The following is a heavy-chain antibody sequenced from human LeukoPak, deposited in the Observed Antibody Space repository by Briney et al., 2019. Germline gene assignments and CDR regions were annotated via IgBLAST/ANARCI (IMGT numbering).Heavy chain of an antibody. CDR1: GFTFSSYG. Sequence: GWALRHSCAASGFTFSSYGMHWVRQAPGTGLEWVAFIRYDGSNKYYADSVKGRFTISRDNSKNTLYLQMNSLRAEDTAVYYCAKDISLLRVVPAAIDYWGQGTLVTVSS. CDR2: IRYDGSNK. D-gene: IGHD2-2*01. J-gene: IGHJ4*02. V-gene: IGHV3-30*02. CDR3: AKDISLLRVVPAAIDY.